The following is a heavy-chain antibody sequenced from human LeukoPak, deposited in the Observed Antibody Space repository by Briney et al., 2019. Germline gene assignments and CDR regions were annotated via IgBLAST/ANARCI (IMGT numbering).Heavy chain of an antibody. V-gene: IGHV4-39*01. Sequence: SETLSLTCSVSGGSISSGGHYWGWVRQPPGKGLEWIANIYYNGNSYHNASVKSRVSMSVDTSKNQFSLSLTSVTAADTAVYFCARRVWFGEMEGAFDLWGPGTVVTVSS. J-gene: IGHJ3*01. D-gene: IGHD3-10*01. CDR1: GGSISSGGHY. CDR3: ARRVWFGEMEGAFDL. CDR2: IYYNGNS.